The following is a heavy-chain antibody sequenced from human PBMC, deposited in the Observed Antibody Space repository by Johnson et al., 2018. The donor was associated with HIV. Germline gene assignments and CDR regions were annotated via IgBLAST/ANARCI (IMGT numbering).Heavy chain of an antibody. CDR3: ARETRLLNAFDI. CDR1: GFTFSSYA. Sequence: VQLVESGGGVVQPGRSLRLSCAASGFTFSSYAMHWVRQAPGKGLEWVAVISYDGSNKYYADSVKGRFTISRDNSKNTLYLQMNSLRAEDTAVYYCARETRLLNAFDIWGQGTMVTVSS. D-gene: IGHD2/OR15-2a*01. V-gene: IGHV3-30-3*01. CDR2: ISYDGSNK. J-gene: IGHJ3*02.